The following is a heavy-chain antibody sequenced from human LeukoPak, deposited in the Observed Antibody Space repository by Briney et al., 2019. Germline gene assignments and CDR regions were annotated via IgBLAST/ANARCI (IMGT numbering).Heavy chain of an antibody. CDR1: GGSFSGYY. V-gene: IGHV4-34*01. Sequence: PSETLSPTCAVYGGSFSGYYWSWIRQPPGKGLEWIGEINHSGSTNYSPSLKSRVTISVDTSKNQFSLKLSSVTAADTAVYYCAREPADFGLGYQHAIEVTFDYWGQGTLVTVSS. D-gene: IGHD2-2*01. J-gene: IGHJ4*02. CDR3: AREPADFGLGYQHAIEVTFDY. CDR2: INHSGST.